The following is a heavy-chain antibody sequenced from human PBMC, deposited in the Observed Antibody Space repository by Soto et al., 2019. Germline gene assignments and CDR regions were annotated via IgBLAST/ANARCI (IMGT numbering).Heavy chain of an antibody. V-gene: IGHV1-69*13. CDR2: IIPIFGTA. CDR3: ARDLGDGYSQAFDY. CDR1: GGTFSSYA. Sequence: SVKVSCKASGGTFSSYAISWVRQAPGQGLEWMGGIIPIFGTANYAQKFQGRVTITADESTSTAYMELSSLRSEDTAVYYCARDLGDGYSQAFDYWGQGTLVTVSS. J-gene: IGHJ4*02. D-gene: IGHD5-18*01.